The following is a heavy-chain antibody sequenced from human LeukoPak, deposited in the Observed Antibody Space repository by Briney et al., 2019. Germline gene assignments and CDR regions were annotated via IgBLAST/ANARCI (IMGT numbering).Heavy chain of an antibody. CDR2: IIPIFGTA. CDR3: APHYDSGTNALDM. Sequence: GSSVKVSCKASGGTFSSYAISWVRQAPGQGLEWMGGIIPIFGTANYAQKFQGRVTITTDESTSTAYMELSSLRSEDTAVYYCAPHYDSGTNALDMWGQGTMVTVSS. CDR1: GGTFSSYA. V-gene: IGHV1-69*05. J-gene: IGHJ3*02. D-gene: IGHD3-10*01.